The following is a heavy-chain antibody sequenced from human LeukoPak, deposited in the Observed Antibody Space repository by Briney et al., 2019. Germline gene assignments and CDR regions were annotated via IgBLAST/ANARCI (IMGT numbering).Heavy chain of an antibody. CDR3: ARLHRKWVQGLSSGLSYYYYYMDV. Sequence: SEPLSLTCTVSGGSISSYYWSWIRQPPGKGLEWIGYIYTSGSTNYNPSLKSRVTISVDTSKNQFSLKLSSVTAADTAVYYCARLHRKWVQGLSSGLSYYYYYMDVWGKGTTVTVSS. CDR2: IYTSGST. V-gene: IGHV4-4*09. CDR1: GGSISSYY. D-gene: IGHD6-6*01. J-gene: IGHJ6*03.